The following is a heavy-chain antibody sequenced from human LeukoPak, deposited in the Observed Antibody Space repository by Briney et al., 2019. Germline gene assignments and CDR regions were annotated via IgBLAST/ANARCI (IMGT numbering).Heavy chain of an antibody. J-gene: IGHJ6*02. CDR3: ARGYSSSWYGDYYYYGMDV. CDR1: GDTFTKYG. V-gene: IGHV1-8*01. CDR2: MNPNSGNT. D-gene: IGHD6-13*01. Sequence: ASVKVSCKASGDTFTKYGISWMRQAPGQGLEWMGWMNPNSGNTGYAQKFQGRVTMTRNTSISTAYMELSSLRSEDTAVYYCARGYSSSWYGDYYYYGMDVWGQGTTVTVSS.